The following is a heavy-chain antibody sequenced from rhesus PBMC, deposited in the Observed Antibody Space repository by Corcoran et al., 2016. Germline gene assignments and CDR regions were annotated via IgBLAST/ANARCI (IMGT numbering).Heavy chain of an antibody. V-gene: IGHV3-30*02. CDR2: IKRRADGETA. Sequence: EVQLVESGAGLLQPGGSLRLSRAASGLTSSNAWMSWARQAPGKGLEWVARIKRRADGETADYAASVKGSFTISRDDSKNTLYLQMDSLKTEDTAVYYCTARIAAADDYWGQGVLVTVSS. J-gene: IGHJ4*01. D-gene: IGHD6-25*01. CDR3: TARIAAADDY. CDR1: GLTSSNAW.